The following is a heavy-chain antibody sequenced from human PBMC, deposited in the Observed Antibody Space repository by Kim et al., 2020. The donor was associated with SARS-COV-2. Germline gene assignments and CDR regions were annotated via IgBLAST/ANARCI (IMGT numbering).Heavy chain of an antibody. V-gene: IGHV3-30*01. D-gene: IGHD1-26*01. J-gene: IGHJ2*01. CDR3: ARDLVGASYWYFDL. Sequence: ADCGKGRFTISRDNSKNTLYLQMNSRRAEDTAVYYCARDLVGASYWYFDLWGRGTLVTVSS.